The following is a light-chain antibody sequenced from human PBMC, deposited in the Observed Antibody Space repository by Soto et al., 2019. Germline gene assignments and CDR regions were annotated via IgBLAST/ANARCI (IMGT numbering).Light chain of an antibody. V-gene: IGKV3-11*01. J-gene: IGKJ1*01. Sequence: IVLPNSPATLSFSPFERSTISCKSSQRVIRYLAWYQQRPGQAPRLLIYDASYRATGIPARFSGSGSGTDFTLTISSLQAEDVAVYYCQQYYSTPPWTCGQGTKVDIK. CDR2: DAS. CDR3: QQYYSTPPWT. CDR1: QRVIRY.